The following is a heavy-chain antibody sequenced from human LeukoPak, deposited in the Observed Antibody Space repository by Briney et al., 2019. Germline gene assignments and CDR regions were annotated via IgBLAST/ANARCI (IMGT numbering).Heavy chain of an antibody. Sequence: SETLSLTCTVSGYSISSGYYWGRIRQPPGKGLEWIGSIYHSGSTYYNPSLKSRVTISVDTSKNQFSLKLSSVTAADTAVYYCARESQDSSSWYYFDYWGQGTLVTVSS. CDR3: ARESQDSSSWYYFDY. CDR1: GYSISSGYY. CDR2: IYHSGST. V-gene: IGHV4-38-2*02. D-gene: IGHD6-13*01. J-gene: IGHJ4*02.